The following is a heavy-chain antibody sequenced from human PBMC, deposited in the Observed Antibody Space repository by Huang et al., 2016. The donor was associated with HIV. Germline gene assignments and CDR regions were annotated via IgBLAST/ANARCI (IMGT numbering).Heavy chain of an antibody. CDR1: GLVLNNYV. CDR2: ISKDGRDK. V-gene: IGHV3-30*03. CDR3: AREDGSSGDCGYFGP. J-gene: IGHJ4*02. Sequence: QVQLVESGGGVVQPGRSLRLLCGASGLVLNNYVLHWVTQTEGKGLEWVAGISKDGRDKHDAESVKGRFTISKDNSKNTLYLEMDSLTPEDTGFDYCAREDGSSGDCGYFGPWGQGAQVTVAT. D-gene: IGHD3-22*01.